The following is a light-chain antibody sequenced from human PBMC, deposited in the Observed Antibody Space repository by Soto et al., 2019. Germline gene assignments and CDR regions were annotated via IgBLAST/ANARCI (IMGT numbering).Light chain of an antibody. V-gene: IGLV2-14*01. Sequence: QSALTQPASVSGSRGQSITISCTGTSSDVGGYNYVSWYQQHPGKAPKLIIYGVSNRPSGVSNRFSASKSGNAASLTISGLQAEDEADYYCSSYTAYTTLWVFGGGTKLTVL. CDR1: SSDVGGYNY. J-gene: IGLJ3*02. CDR2: GVS. CDR3: SSYTAYTTLWV.